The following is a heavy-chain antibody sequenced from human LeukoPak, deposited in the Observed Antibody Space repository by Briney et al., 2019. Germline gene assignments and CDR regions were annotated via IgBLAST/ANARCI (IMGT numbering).Heavy chain of an antibody. D-gene: IGHD5-12*01. CDR1: GFPFKNAW. CDR3: ATTRGYSGYDLGH. J-gene: IGHJ1*01. CDR2: IKSNAAAAAT. Sequence: PGGSPRLSCAASGFPFKNAWMSWVRQAPGKGLEWVGRIKSNAAAAATDYGAPVKGRFTILRDDSKNTVYLQMNSLKTEDTATYFCATTRGYSGYDLGHWGQGTLVTVSS. V-gene: IGHV3-15*01.